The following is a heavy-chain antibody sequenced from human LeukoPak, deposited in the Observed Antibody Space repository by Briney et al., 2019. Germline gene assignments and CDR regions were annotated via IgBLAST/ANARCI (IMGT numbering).Heavy chain of an antibody. V-gene: IGHV4-34*01. CDR3: ARLRNYYDSSGYYQAFDY. CDR1: GGSFSGYY. J-gene: IGHJ4*02. Sequence: TPSETLSLTCAVYGGSFSGYYWSWIRQPPGKGLEWIGEINHSGSTNYNPSLKSRVTISVDTSKNQFSLKLSSVTAADTAVYYCARLRNYYDSSGYYQAFDYWGQGTLVTVSS. CDR2: INHSGST. D-gene: IGHD3-22*01.